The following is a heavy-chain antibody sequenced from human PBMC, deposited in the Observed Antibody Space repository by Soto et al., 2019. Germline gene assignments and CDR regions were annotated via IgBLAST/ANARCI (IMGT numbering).Heavy chain of an antibody. CDR3: ARDWTENDGAC. CDR2: IWYDGSNK. Sequence: GGSLRLSCAASGFSFSNLGMHWVRQAPGKGLEWVAVIWYDGSNKYYADSVKGRFTVSRDNSKNTLYLQMNSLRAEDTAVYYRARDWTENDGACWGQGTQVTVSS. CDR1: GFSFSNLG. D-gene: IGHD1-1*01. J-gene: IGHJ4*02. V-gene: IGHV3-33*01.